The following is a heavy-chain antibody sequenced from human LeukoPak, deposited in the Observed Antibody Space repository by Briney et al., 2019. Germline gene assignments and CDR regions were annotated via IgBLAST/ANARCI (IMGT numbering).Heavy chain of an antibody. Sequence: GGSLKLSCAASGFTFSSYWMHWVRQAPGKGLVWVSRINSDGSSTSYAYSVKGRFTISRDNAKNTLYLQMNSLRAEDTAVYYCARVLYCTNGVCYWHYYYMDVWGKGTTVTVSS. V-gene: IGHV3-74*01. D-gene: IGHD2-8*01. CDR3: ARVLYCTNGVCYWHYYYMDV. CDR1: GFTFSSYW. J-gene: IGHJ6*03. CDR2: INSDGSST.